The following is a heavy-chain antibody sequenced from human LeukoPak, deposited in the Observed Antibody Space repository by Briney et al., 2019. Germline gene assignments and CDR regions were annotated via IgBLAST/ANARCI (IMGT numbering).Heavy chain of an antibody. D-gene: IGHD2-2*01. J-gene: IGHJ5*02. V-gene: IGHV3-30*02. Sequence: GGSLRLSCAASGFTFSSHGMHWVRQAPGKGLEWVAFIRYDGSNKYYADSVKGRFTISRDNSKNTLYLQMNSLRAEDTAVYYCAKGPESFYCSSTSCSEMGWFDPWGQGTLVTVSS. CDR2: IRYDGSNK. CDR1: GFTFSSHG. CDR3: AKGPESFYCSSTSCSEMGWFDP.